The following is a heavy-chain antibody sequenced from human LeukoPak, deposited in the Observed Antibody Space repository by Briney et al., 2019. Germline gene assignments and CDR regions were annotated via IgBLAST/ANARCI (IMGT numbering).Heavy chain of an antibody. J-gene: IGHJ5*02. CDR3: ARVRRYLGGIVVVPASPGWFDP. CDR1: GGSFSGHY. V-gene: IGHV4-34*01. Sequence: KPSETLSLTCAVYGGSFSGHYWSWIRQPPGKGLEWIGEINHSGSTNYNPSLKSRVTISVDTSKNQFSLKLSSVTAADTAVYYCARVRRYLGGIVVVPASPGWFDPWGQGTLVTVSS. D-gene: IGHD2-2*01. CDR2: INHSGST.